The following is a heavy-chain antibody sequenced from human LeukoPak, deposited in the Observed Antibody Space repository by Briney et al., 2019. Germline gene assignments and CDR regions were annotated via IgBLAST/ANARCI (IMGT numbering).Heavy chain of an antibody. CDR3: ARGTGVGSYLAAFDI. V-gene: IGHV3-74*01. D-gene: IGHD1-26*01. Sequence: GGSLRLSCSASGFTFSSYWIHWVRQAPGKGLVWVSHINSDGSSTSYADSVKGRFTISRDNAKNTLYLQVNTLRAEDTAVYYCARGTGVGSYLAAFDIWGQGTTVTVSS. J-gene: IGHJ3*02. CDR1: GFTFSSYW. CDR2: INSDGSST.